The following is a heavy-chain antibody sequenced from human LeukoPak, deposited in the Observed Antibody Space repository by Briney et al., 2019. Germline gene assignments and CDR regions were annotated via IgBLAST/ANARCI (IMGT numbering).Heavy chain of an antibody. J-gene: IGHJ5*02. CDR2: INHSGST. Sequence: PSETLSLTCTVSGGSISSYYWSWIRQPPGKGLEWIGEINHSGSTNYNPSLKSRVTISVDTSKNQFSLKLSSVTAADTAVYYCARAGGTYYDILTGYYTPGWFDPWGQGTLVTVSS. D-gene: IGHD3-9*01. V-gene: IGHV4-34*01. CDR3: ARAGGTYYDILTGYYTPGWFDP. CDR1: GGSISSYY.